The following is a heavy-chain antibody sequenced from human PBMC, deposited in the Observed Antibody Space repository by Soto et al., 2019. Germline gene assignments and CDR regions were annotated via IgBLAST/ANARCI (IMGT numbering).Heavy chain of an antibody. CDR2: IKSKTHGGTT. CDR1: GITFTNAW. Sequence: EVQLVESGGGLVKPGGSLRLSCAASGITFTNAWMSWVRQVPGKGLEWVGRIKSKTHGGTTDYAAPVKGRFTISRDDSKNTLCLQMNSLKTEDTAVYYCSTDSRFLEWSSYYYGMDVWGPGTTVTVSS. J-gene: IGHJ6*02. D-gene: IGHD3-3*01. V-gene: IGHV3-15*01. CDR3: STDSRFLEWSSYYYGMDV.